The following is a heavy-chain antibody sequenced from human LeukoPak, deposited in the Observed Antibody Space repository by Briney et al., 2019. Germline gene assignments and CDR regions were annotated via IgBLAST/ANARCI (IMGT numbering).Heavy chain of an antibody. J-gene: IGHJ4*02. CDR1: EFTFIDYD. CDR2: IGIRGDT. Sequence: GGSLRLSCAASEFTFIDYDMHWVRHVIGKGLEWVSAIGIRGDTHYSGSVKGRFTISRENAESSLYLQMNSLRAEDTAVYYCARGGIQVSGIDEFDYWGQGTLVTVSS. D-gene: IGHD6-19*01. CDR3: ARGGIQVSGIDEFDY. V-gene: IGHV3-13*01.